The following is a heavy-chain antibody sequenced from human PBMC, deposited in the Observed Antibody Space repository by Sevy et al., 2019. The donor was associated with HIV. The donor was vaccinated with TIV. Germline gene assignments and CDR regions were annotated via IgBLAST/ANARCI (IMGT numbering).Heavy chain of an antibody. J-gene: IGHJ4*02. CDR3: AKDGSFRDGYNLGYFDY. CDR1: NFIFSNYW. D-gene: IGHD5-12*01. CDR2: TNEDGSRT. Sequence: GGSLRLSCAASNFIFSNYWMHWVRQVPGKGLVWVSRTNEDGSRTDYADSVKGRFTISRDNADNTLYLQMSSLRAEDTAVYYCAKDGSFRDGYNLGYFDYWGQGTLVTVSS. V-gene: IGHV3-74*01.